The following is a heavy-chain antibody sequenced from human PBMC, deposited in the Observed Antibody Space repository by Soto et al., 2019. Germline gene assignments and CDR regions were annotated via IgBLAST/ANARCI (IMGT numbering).Heavy chain of an antibody. CDR3: ARDRGSNWFDP. D-gene: IGHD3-10*01. V-gene: IGHV3-33*01. Sequence: QVQLVESGGGVVQPGRSLRLSCAASGFTFSSYGMHRVRQAPGKGLEWVAVIWYDGSNKYYADSVKGRFTISRDNSKNTLYLQMNSLRAEDTAVYYCARDRGSNWFDPWGQGTLVTVSS. CDR2: IWYDGSNK. CDR1: GFTFSSYG. J-gene: IGHJ5*02.